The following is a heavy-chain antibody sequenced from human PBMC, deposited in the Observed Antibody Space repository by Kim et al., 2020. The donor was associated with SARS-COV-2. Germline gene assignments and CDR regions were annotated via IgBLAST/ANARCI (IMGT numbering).Heavy chain of an antibody. CDR1: GGSISHYY. CDR3: ARWNEGLDY. CDR2: IFDDENVK. V-gene: IGHV4-59*13. J-gene: IGHJ4*02. Sequence: SETLSLTCTVSGGSISHYYWSWMRQPPGKGLEWIGYIFDDENVKYYKPSLRSRVTMSADTSKNQFSLQLASVTPADTALFFCARWNEGLDYWGRGTLVTVSS. D-gene: IGHD1-1*01.